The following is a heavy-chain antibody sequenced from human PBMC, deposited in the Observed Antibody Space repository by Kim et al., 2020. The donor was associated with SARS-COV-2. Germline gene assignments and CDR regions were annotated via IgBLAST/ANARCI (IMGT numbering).Heavy chain of an antibody. J-gene: IGHJ4*01. V-gene: IGHV4-34*01. D-gene: IGHD6-19*01. CDR3: ARAGRQWLVRPFFYYFDY. Sequence: SETLSLTCAVYGGSFSGYYWSWIRQPPGKGLEWIGEINHSGSINYNPSLKSRVTISVDTSKNQFSLNLSSVTAADTAVYYCARAGRQWLVRPFFYYFDY. CDR1: GGSFSGYY. CDR2: INHSGSI.